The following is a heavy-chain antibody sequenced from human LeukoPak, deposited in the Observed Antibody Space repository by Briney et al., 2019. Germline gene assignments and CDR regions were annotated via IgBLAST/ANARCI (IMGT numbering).Heavy chain of an antibody. CDR1: GFTFSSYA. D-gene: IGHD6-13*01. CDR2: ISYDGSNK. V-gene: IGHV3-30*04. Sequence: GRSLRLSCAASGFTFSSYAMHWVRQAPGKGLEWVAVISYDGSNKYYADSVKGRFTISRDNSKNTLYLQMNSLRAEDTAVYYCARDREGSSWYYYYYYMDVWGEGTTVTVSS. J-gene: IGHJ6*03. CDR3: ARDREGSSWYYYYYYMDV.